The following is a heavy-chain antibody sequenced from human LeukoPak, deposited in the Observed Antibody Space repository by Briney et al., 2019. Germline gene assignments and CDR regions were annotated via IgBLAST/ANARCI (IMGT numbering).Heavy chain of an antibody. J-gene: IGHJ6*02. CDR3: ARSCGDCSHWYYYGMDV. CDR1: GYTFTNFG. D-gene: IGHD2-21*02. V-gene: IGHV1-18*01. CDR2: ISTYNGNT. Sequence: GASVKVSCKASGYTFTNFGLSWVRQAPGRGLEWMGWISTYNGNTNYAQKFQGRVTITADKSTSTAYMELSSLRSEDTAVYYCARSCGDCSHWYYYGMDVWGQGTTVTVSS.